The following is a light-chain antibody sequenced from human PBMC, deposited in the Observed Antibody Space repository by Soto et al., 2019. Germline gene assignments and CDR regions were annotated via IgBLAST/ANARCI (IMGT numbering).Light chain of an antibody. CDR1: QSVSSY. Sequence: EIVLTQSPATLSLSPGERATLSCRASQSVSSYLAWYQQKPGQAPRLLIYDASNRATGIPARFSGSGSGTDFTHTISSLEPEDFAFYYCQQRSNWRPLGFTFGPGTKVDIK. CDR3: QQRSNWRPLGFT. J-gene: IGKJ3*01. V-gene: IGKV3-11*01. CDR2: DAS.